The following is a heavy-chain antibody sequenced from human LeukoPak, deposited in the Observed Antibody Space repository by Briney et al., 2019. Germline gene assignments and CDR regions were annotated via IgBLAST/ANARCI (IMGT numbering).Heavy chain of an antibody. CDR3: ARALEYYDFWSGYWFDP. J-gene: IGHJ5*02. CDR1: GGTFSSYA. D-gene: IGHD3-3*01. V-gene: IGHV1-69*05. CDR2: IIPIFGTA. Sequence: SVKVSCKASGGTFSSYAISWVRQAPGQGLEWMGGIIPIFGTAYYAQKFQGRVTITTDESTSTAYMELGSLRSEDTAVYYCARALEYYDFWSGYWFDPWGQGTLVTVSS.